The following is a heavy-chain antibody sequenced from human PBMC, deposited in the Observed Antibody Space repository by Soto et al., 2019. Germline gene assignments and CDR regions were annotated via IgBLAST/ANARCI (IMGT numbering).Heavy chain of an antibody. J-gene: IGHJ6*02. D-gene: IGHD1-26*01. CDR2: ISYDGSNE. Sequence: QVQLVESGGGVVQPGRSLRLSCAASGFTFSVYGMHWVRQAPGKGLEWVAVISYDGSNEYYAESVKGRFTISRDNSXXTXYXXMNSLRADDTAVYYCAKGFASGRYYRDYYYYGMDVWGQGTTVTVSS. V-gene: IGHV3-30*18. CDR1: GFTFSVYG. CDR3: AKGFASGRYYRDYYYYGMDV.